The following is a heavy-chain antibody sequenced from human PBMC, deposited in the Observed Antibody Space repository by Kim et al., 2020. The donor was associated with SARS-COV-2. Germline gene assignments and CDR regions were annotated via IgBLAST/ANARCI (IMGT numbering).Heavy chain of an antibody. CDR1: GYTFSTDG. CDR3: ARGTVYSGYVFDY. V-gene: IGHV1-18*01. J-gene: IGHJ4*02. D-gene: IGHD5-12*01. Sequence: ASVKVSCKASGYTFSTDGISWVRQAPGQGLEWMGWISGKNGNTFYGQNVQGRVTMTTDTSTSTAYVEVRSLRHDDTAVYYCARGTVYSGYVFDYWGQGSL. CDR2: ISGKNGNT.